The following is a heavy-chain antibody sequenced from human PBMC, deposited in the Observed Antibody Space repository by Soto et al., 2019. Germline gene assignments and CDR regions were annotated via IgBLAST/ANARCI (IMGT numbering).Heavy chain of an antibody. CDR3: ARANYDRAFDI. CDR2: ISSSSSYT. D-gene: IGHD3-22*01. J-gene: IGHJ3*02. V-gene: IGHV3-21*05. CDR1: GFDFSTYS. Sequence: PGGSLRLSCKASGFDFSTYSMNWVRQAPGKGLEWIAYISSSSSYTNYADSVKGRFTISRDNAKNSLYLQMNSLRAEDTAVYYCARANYDRAFDIWGQGTMVTVSS.